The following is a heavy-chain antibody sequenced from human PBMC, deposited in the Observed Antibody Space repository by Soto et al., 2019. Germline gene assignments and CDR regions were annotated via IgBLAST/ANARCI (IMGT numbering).Heavy chain of an antibody. D-gene: IGHD6-6*01. CDR1: GYSFTSYW. V-gene: IGHV5-10-1*01. Sequence: PGESLKISFKGSGYSFTSYWISWVRQMPGKGLEWMGRIDPSDSYTNYSPSFQGHVTISADKSISTAYLQWSSLKASDTAMYYCARREAARLYYYYGMDVWGQGTTVTVSS. J-gene: IGHJ6*02. CDR3: ARREAARLYYYYGMDV. CDR2: IDPSDSYT.